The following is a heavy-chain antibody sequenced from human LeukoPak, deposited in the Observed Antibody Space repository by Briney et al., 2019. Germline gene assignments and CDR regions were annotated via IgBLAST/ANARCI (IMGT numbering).Heavy chain of an antibody. V-gene: IGHV4-39*07. D-gene: IGHD4-17*01. CDR2: IYYSGST. Sequence: SETLSLTCTVSGGSISSSSYYWGWIRQPPGKGLEWIGNIYYSGSTYYNPSLKSRVTISVDTSKNQFSLKLSSVTAADTAVYYCARLKAVTSYFDYWGQGTLVTVSS. J-gene: IGHJ4*02. CDR3: ARLKAVTSYFDY. CDR1: GGSISSSSYY.